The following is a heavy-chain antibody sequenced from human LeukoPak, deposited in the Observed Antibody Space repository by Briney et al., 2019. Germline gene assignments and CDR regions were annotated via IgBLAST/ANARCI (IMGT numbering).Heavy chain of an antibody. CDR3: ARHCSSTSCYTS. CDR2: INPNSGGT. J-gene: IGHJ5*02. V-gene: IGHV1-2*06. Sequence: ASVKGSCKASGYTFTGYYMHWVRQAPGQGLEWMGRINPNSGGTNYAQKFQGRVTMTRDTSISTAYMELTRLRSEDTAVYYCARHCSSTSCYTSWGQGTLVTVSS. D-gene: IGHD2-2*02. CDR1: GYTFTGYY.